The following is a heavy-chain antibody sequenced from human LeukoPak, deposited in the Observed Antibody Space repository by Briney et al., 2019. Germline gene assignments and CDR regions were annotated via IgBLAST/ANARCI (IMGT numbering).Heavy chain of an antibody. Sequence: SETLSLTCTVSGGSVSSGSYYWSWIRQPPGKGLEWIGYIYYSGSTNYNPSLKSRVTISVDTSKNQFSLKLSSVTAADTAVYYCARERDGYGGEVKWFDPLGQGTLVTVSS. J-gene: IGHJ5*02. V-gene: IGHV4-61*01. D-gene: IGHD5-18*01. CDR3: ARERDGYGGEVKWFDP. CDR2: IYYSGST. CDR1: GGSVSSGSYY.